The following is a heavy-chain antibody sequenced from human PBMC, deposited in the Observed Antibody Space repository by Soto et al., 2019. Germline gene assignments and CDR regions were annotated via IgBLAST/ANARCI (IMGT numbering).Heavy chain of an antibody. Sequence: EVQLVESGGGLVQPGGSLRLSCAASGFTFSSYWMSWVRQAPGKGLEWVANIKQDGSEKYYVDSVKGRFTISRDNAKNSLYLQMNSLRAEDTAVYYCARDRRYSYGNYYYYGMDVWGQGTTVTVSS. D-gene: IGHD5-18*01. CDR3: ARDRRYSYGNYYYYGMDV. CDR1: GFTFSSYW. CDR2: IKQDGSEK. J-gene: IGHJ6*02. V-gene: IGHV3-7*01.